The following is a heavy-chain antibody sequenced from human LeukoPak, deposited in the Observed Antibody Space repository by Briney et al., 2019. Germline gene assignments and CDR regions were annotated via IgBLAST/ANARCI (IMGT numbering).Heavy chain of an antibody. J-gene: IGHJ4*02. V-gene: IGHV3-66*01. D-gene: IGHD6-19*01. CDR2: IYSGGST. CDR1: GLTVSSNY. Sequence: GGSLRLSCAASGLTVSSNYMNWVRQAPGKGLEWVSVIYSGGSTYYADSVKGRFTISRDNSKNTLYLQMNSLRAEDTAVYYCARVGKNGWDSDHWGQGTLVTVSS. CDR3: ARVGKNGWDSDH.